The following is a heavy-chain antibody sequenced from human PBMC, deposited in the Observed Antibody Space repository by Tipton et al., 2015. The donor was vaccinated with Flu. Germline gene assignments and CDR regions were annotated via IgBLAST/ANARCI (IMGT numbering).Heavy chain of an antibody. CDR2: ISYDGSNK. CDR3: ARDGSYGSGYYYGMDV. CDR1: GFTFSSYA. J-gene: IGHJ6*02. Sequence: RSLRLSCAASGFTFSSYAMHWVRQAPGKGLEWVAVISYDGSNKYYADSVKGRFTISRDNSKNTLYLQMNSLRAEDTAVYYCARDGSYGSGYYYGMDVWGQGTTVTVSS. V-gene: IGHV3-30-3*01. D-gene: IGHD3-10*01.